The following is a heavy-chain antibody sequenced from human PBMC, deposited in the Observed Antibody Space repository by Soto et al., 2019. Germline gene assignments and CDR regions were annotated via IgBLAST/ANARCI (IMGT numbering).Heavy chain of an antibody. V-gene: IGHV3-30*18. CDR3: AKTGEGTVTTSYYYYYYGMDV. Sequence: VQLVESGGGVVQPGRSLRLSCAASGFTFSSYGMHWVRQAPGKGLEWVAVISYDGSNKYYADSVKGRFTISRDNSKNTLYLQMNSLRAEDTAVYYCAKTGEGTVTTSYYYYYYGMDVWGQGTTVTVSS. CDR2: ISYDGSNK. CDR1: GFTFSSYG. J-gene: IGHJ6*02. D-gene: IGHD4-17*01.